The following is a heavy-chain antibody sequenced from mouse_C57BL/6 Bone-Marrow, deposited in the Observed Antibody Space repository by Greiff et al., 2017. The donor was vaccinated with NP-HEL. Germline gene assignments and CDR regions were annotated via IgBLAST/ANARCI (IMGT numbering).Heavy chain of an antibody. V-gene: IGHV1-82*01. CDR3: VVGLGRGWYFDV. D-gene: IGHD4-1*01. Sequence: QVQLQQSGPELVKPGASVKISCKASGYAFSSSWMNWVKQRPGKGLEWIGRIYPGDGDTNYNGKFKGKATLTVDKSSSTAYMELRSLTSEDTAVYYCVVGLGRGWYFDVWGTGTTVTVSS. CDR1: GYAFSSSW. CDR2: IYPGDGDT. J-gene: IGHJ1*03.